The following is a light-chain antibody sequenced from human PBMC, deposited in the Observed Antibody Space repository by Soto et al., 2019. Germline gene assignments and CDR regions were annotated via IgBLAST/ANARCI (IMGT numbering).Light chain of an antibody. Sequence: EIVMTQSPGTLSVSPGERATLSCRASQSVSSNLARYQQKPGLAPRLLISDASTRAAGIPARFSGSGPVTEFTLTVSSLQSEDFALYYCQQYIKWPITFGQGTRLEIK. J-gene: IGKJ5*01. CDR1: QSVSSN. V-gene: IGKV3-15*01. CDR3: QQYIKWPIT. CDR2: DAS.